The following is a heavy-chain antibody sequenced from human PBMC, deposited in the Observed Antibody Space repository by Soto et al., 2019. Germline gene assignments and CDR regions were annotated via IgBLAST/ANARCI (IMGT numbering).Heavy chain of an antibody. V-gene: IGHV1-18*04. CDR3: ARAGASDWNYVSTAS. D-gene: IGHD1-7*01. CDR2: VSAKSGDT. J-gene: IGHJ4*02. Sequence: ASVKVSCKASGFSFTSSGFNWVRQAPGQGLEWVGWVSAKSGDTNCVENLQGRVTMTTDTSTNTAYMELRSLTSDDTAGYYCARAGASDWNYVSTASWGQGTLVTVSS. CDR1: GFSFTSSG.